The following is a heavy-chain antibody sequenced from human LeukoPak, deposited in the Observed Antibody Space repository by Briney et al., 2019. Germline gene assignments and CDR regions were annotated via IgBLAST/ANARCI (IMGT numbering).Heavy chain of an antibody. CDR1: GGSISSSSYY. J-gene: IGHJ4*02. V-gene: IGHV4-39*01. CDR2: IYYSGST. Sequence: PSETLSLTCTVSGGSISSSSYYWGWIRQPPGKGLEWIGSIYYSGSTYYNPSLKSRVTISVDTSKNQFSLKLSSVIAADTAVYYCARSQDYYDSSGVFDYWGQGTLVTVSS. D-gene: IGHD3-22*01. CDR3: ARSQDYYDSSGVFDY.